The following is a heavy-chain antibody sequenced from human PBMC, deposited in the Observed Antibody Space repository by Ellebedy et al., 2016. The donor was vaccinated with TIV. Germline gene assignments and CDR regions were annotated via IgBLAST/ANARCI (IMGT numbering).Heavy chain of an antibody. CDR1: DGSISNFH. V-gene: IGHV4-59*12. CDR3: ARWVGHFDF. CDR2: IYFSGIT. J-gene: IGHJ4*02. D-gene: IGHD1-26*01. Sequence: MPSETLSLTCPVSDGSISNFHWSCIRQPPGKGLAWFGYIYFSGITNYNPSLKSRVTMSVDTSKNQFSLKLSSVTTADTAVYYCARWVGHFDFWGQGAQVTVSS.